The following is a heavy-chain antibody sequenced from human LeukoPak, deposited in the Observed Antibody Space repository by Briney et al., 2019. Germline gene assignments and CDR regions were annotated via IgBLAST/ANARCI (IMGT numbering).Heavy chain of an antibody. D-gene: IGHD3-3*01. CDR3: ARDTARITIFGVAKYMDV. J-gene: IGHJ6*03. Sequence: ASVKVSCKASGYTFTDYYIHWVRQAPGQGLEWMGWINPNSGGTKYAQKFQGRVTMTRDTSISLAYMELSRLRSDDTAVYYCARDTARITIFGVAKYMDVWGKGTTVT. CDR2: INPNSGGT. CDR1: GYTFTDYY. V-gene: IGHV1-2*02.